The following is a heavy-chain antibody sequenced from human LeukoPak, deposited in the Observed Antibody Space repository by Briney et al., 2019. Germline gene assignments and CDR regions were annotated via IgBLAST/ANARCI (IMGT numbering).Heavy chain of an antibody. V-gene: IGHV4-61*05. Sequence: SETLSLTCTVSGGSISSSSYYWGWIRQPPGKGLEWIGYIYYSGSTNYNPSLKSRVTISVDTSKNQFSLKLSSVTAADTAVYYCARHNGTWLRPWAFDIWGQGTMVTVSS. CDR3: ARHNGTWLRPWAFDI. J-gene: IGHJ3*02. CDR1: GGSISSSSYY. D-gene: IGHD5-12*01. CDR2: IYYSGST.